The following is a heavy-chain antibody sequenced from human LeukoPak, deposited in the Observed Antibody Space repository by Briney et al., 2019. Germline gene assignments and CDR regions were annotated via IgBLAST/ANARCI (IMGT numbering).Heavy chain of an antibody. V-gene: IGHV3-33*01. CDR1: GFTFRNYG. Sequence: PGGSLRLSCAASGFTFRNYGMNWVRQAPGKGLEWVTIIWYDGSNKYYADSVKGRFIISRDNSKNTLYLQMNSLRAEDTAVYYCATVRGYGGDCYYLDYWGQGTLVTVSS. CDR3: ATVRGYGGDCYYLDY. D-gene: IGHD2-21*02. CDR2: IWYDGSNK. J-gene: IGHJ4*02.